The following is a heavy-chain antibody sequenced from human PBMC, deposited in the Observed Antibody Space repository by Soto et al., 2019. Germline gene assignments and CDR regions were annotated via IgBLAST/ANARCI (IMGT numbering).Heavy chain of an antibody. Sequence: QVQLQESGPGLVKPSGTLSLTCAVSGGSISNSNWWSWVRQPPGQGLEWIGEIHHSGITNYNPSLKSRVTVSIDKPENQFSLQLRSVTAADTAVYHGATSGYYSRYVDYWGQGALVTVSS. J-gene: IGHJ4*02. V-gene: IGHV4-4*02. D-gene: IGHD3-22*01. CDR2: IHHSGIT. CDR1: GGSISNSNW. CDR3: ATSGYYSRYVDY.